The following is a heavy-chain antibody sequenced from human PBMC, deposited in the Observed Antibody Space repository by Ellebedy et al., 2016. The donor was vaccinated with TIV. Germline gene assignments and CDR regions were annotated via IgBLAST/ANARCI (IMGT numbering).Heavy chain of an antibody. CDR2: ISAYNGNT. J-gene: IGHJ6*02. CDR3: ARGPDPDGLLYYYGMDV. Sequence: AASVKVSCKASGYTFTSYGISWVRQAPGQGLEWMGWISAYNGNTNYAQRLQGRVTMTEDTSTDTAYMELSSLRSEDTAVYYCARGPDPDGLLYYYGMDVWGQGTTVTVSS. D-gene: IGHD1-14*01. V-gene: IGHV1-18*01. CDR1: GYTFTSYG.